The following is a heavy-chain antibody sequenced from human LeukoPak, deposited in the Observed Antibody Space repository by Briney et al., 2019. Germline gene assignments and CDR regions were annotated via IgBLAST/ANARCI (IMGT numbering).Heavy chain of an antibody. V-gene: IGHV1-69*05. D-gene: IGHD1-26*01. CDR2: IMPLFGTP. CDR3: ARGRIVGATDY. Sequence: SVKVSCKASGGTFNNYAISWVRQAPGQGPEWMGGIMPLFGTPKYAQKFQGRVTMTRNTSISTAYMELSSLRSEDTAVYYCARGRIVGATDYWGQGTLVTVSS. J-gene: IGHJ4*02. CDR1: GGTFNNYA.